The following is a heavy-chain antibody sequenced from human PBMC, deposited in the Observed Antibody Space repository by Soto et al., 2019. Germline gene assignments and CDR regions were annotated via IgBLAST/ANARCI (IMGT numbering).Heavy chain of an antibody. CDR3: ARDPYYYDSSGRQNYYGMDV. J-gene: IGHJ6*02. D-gene: IGHD3-22*01. V-gene: IGHV1-69*01. Sequence: SVKVSCKASGGPFISYAIIWVRQAPGQGLEWMGGIIPIFGTANYAQKFQGRVTITADESTSTAYMELSSLRSEDTAVYYCARDPYYYDSSGRQNYYGMDVWGQGTTVTVSS. CDR1: GGPFISYA. CDR2: IIPIFGTA.